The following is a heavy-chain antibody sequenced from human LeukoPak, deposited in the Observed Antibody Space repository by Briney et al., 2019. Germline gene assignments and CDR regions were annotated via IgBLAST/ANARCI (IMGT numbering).Heavy chain of an antibody. CDR3: ARVSYGVSWFDP. Sequence: GASVKVSCKVSGYTLTELSMHWVRQAPGQGLEWMGIINPSGGSTSYAQKFQGRVTMTRDTSTSTVYMELSSLRSEDTAVYYCARVSYGVSWFDPWGQGTLVTVSS. D-gene: IGHD3-3*01. CDR1: GYTLTELS. V-gene: IGHV1-46*01. CDR2: INPSGGST. J-gene: IGHJ5*02.